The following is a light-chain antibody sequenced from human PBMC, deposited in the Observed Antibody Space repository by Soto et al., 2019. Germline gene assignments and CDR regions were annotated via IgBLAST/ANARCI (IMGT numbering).Light chain of an antibody. CDR1: SSDVGTYKY. CDR2: EVT. CDR3: SSYAGSNNFV. V-gene: IGLV2-8*01. J-gene: IGLJ1*01. Sequence: YVLTQHPSSSGSPGHSVTISCTGTSSDVGTYKYVSWYQQHPGKAPKLMIYEVTKRPSGVPDRFSGSKSGNTASLTVSGLQAEDEADYYCSSYAGSNNFVFGTGTKV.